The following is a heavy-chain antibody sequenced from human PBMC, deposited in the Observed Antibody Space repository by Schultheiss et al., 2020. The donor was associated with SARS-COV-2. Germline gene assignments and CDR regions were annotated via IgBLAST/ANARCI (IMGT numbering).Heavy chain of an antibody. CDR3: ARDGPVLRFLEWLSPPSYYYYYGMDV. J-gene: IGHJ6*02. CDR2: ISYDGSNK. CDR1: GFTFSSYA. D-gene: IGHD3-3*01. V-gene: IGHV3-30*14. Sequence: GESLKISCAASGFTFSSYAMSWVRQAPGKGLEWVAVISYDGSNKYYADSVKGRFTISRDNSKNTLYLQMNSLRAEDTAVYYCARDGPVLRFLEWLSPPSYYYYYGMDVWGQGTTVTVSS.